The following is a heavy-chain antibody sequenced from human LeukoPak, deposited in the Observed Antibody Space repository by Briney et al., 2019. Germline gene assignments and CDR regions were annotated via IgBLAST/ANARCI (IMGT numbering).Heavy chain of an antibody. J-gene: IGHJ4*02. Sequence: SETLSLTCAVYGGSFSGYYWSWIRQPPGKGLEWIGEINHSGSTNYNPSLKSRVTISVDTSKNQFSLKLSSVTAADTAVYYCARKLYSSNFDYWGQGTLVTVSS. V-gene: IGHV4-34*01. D-gene: IGHD6-19*01. CDR2: INHSGST. CDR1: GGSFSGYY. CDR3: ARKLYSSNFDY.